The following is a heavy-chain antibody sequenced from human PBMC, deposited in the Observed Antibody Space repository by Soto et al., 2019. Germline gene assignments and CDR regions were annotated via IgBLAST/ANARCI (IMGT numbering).Heavy chain of an antibody. Sequence: PSQTLSLTCVISGDSVSSNSAAWDWIRQSPSRGLEWLGRTYYRSRWYNDYAVSVRSRITVNADTSKNQFSLHLNSVTPEDTAVYYCARGHFHPHYDILTGYRIWSNWFDPWGQGTLVTVSS. CDR2: TYYRSRWYN. CDR3: ARGHFHPHYDILTGYRIWSNWFDP. J-gene: IGHJ5*02. V-gene: IGHV6-1*01. CDR1: GDSVSSNSAA. D-gene: IGHD3-9*01.